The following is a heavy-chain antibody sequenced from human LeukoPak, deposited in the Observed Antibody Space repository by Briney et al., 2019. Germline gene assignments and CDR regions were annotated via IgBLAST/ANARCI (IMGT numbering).Heavy chain of an antibody. V-gene: IGHV4-38-2*02. J-gene: IGHJ5*02. Sequence: SETLSLTCTVSGHSISSGYYWGWIRQPPGKGLEWIGSIYHSGSTYYNPSLKSRVTISVDTSKNQFSLKLSSVTAADTAVYYCARGGYSYGFRWFDPWGQGTLVTVSS. CDR3: ARGGYSYGFRWFDP. CDR2: IYHSGST. D-gene: IGHD5-18*01. CDR1: GHSISSGYY.